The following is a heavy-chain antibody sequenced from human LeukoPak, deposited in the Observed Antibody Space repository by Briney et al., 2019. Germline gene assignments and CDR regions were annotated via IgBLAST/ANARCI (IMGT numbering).Heavy chain of an antibody. D-gene: IGHD2-2*01. CDR2: ISSSSSYI. CDR3: ARKLGYCSSTSCYFQGYFDY. V-gene: IGHV3-21*01. CDR1: GFTFSSYA. J-gene: IGHJ4*02. Sequence: GGSLRLSCAASGFTFSSYAMSWVRQAPGKGLEWVSSISSSSSYIYYADSVKGRFTISRDNAKNSLYLQMNSLRAEDTAVYYCARKLGYCSSTSCYFQGYFDYWGQGTLVTVSS.